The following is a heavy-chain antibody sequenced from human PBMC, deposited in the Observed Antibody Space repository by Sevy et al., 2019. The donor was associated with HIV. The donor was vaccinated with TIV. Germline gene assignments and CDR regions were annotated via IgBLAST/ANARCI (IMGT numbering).Heavy chain of an antibody. CDR3: ARGPSI. Sequence: GGSLRLSCAASGFTFNNYDIHWVRQAPGKGLEWVSSISGSSNYIYYADSVKGRFTISRDNAKNSLYLQMNSLRAEDTAVYYCARGPSIWGQGTMVTVSS. CDR2: ISGSSNYI. V-gene: IGHV3-21*06. J-gene: IGHJ3*02. CDR1: GFTFNNYD.